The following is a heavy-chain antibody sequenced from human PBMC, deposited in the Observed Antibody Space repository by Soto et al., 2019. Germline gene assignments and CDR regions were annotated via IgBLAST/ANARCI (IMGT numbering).Heavy chain of an antibody. J-gene: IGHJ4*02. CDR2: ISGDGVTT. D-gene: IGHD3-9*01. CDR1: GFPFSSYW. V-gene: IGHV3-74*01. Sequence: EVQLVESGGDLVQRGGSLRLSCAASGFPFSSYWMHWVRHTPGKGLDWVARISGDGVTTDYAASVTGGFTVSRDNAKNTLSLKISGLRAEDTAVYYCAREYYGLLTGYYADYWGQGTLVSVSS. CDR3: AREYYGLLTGYYADY.